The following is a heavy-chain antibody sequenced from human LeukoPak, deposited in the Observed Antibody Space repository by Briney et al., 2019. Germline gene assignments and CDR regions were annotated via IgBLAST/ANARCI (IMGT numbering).Heavy chain of an antibody. J-gene: IGHJ4*02. CDR1: GYTFTIYG. CDR2: ISAYNGNT. V-gene: IGHV1-18*01. Sequence: ASVKVSCKASGYTFTIYGISWVRQAPGQGLEWMGWISAYNGNTNYAQKLQGRVTMTTDTSTSTAYMELRSLRSDDTAVYYCARDERAGGYSGYDCYFDYWGQGTLVTVSS. D-gene: IGHD5-12*01. CDR3: ARDERAGGYSGYDCYFDY.